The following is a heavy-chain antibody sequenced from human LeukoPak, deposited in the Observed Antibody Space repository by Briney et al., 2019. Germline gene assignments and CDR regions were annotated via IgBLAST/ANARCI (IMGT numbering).Heavy chain of an antibody. CDR2: IYSGGST. CDR3: VRGDYGDYTLFDY. V-gene: IGHV3-53*01. CDR1: GFTVSSNY. D-gene: IGHD4-17*01. Sequence: GGSLRLSCAASGFTVSSNYMSWVRQAPGKGLEWVSVIYSGGSTYYADSVKGRFTISRDNSKNTLYLQMNSLRAEDAAVYYCVRGDYGDYTLFDYWGQGTLVTVSS. J-gene: IGHJ4*02.